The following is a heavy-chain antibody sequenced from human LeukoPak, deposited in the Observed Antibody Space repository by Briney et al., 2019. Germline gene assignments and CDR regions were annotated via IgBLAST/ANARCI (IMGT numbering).Heavy chain of an antibody. V-gene: IGHV4-39*01. CDR1: GGSIRSSNYY. CDR3: VRLFYYDSRGPPS. D-gene: IGHD3-22*01. J-gene: IGHJ5*02. Sequence: SETLSLTCTVLGGSIRSSNYYWGWIRQPPGKGLEWIGSIYYSGSTYYNPSLKGRGTMSVDTSNNQFSLKLTSATATDTAVYYCVRLFYYDSRGPPSWGQGTLVTVSS. CDR2: IYYSGST.